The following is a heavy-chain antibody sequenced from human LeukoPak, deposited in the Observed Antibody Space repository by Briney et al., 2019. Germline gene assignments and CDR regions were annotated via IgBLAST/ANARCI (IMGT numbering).Heavy chain of an antibody. CDR3: ARDHYWLEYCSEGVCRDSFDI. V-gene: IGHV3-30-3*01. Sequence: GGSLRLSCAASGFTFSSYAMHWVRQAPGKGLEWVAVISYDGSNKYYADSVKGRFTISRDNSKNTLYLQMNSLRAEDTAVYYCARDHYWLEYCSEGVCRDSFDIWGQGTMVTVSS. J-gene: IGHJ3*02. D-gene: IGHD2-8*01. CDR1: GFTFSSYA. CDR2: ISYDGSNK.